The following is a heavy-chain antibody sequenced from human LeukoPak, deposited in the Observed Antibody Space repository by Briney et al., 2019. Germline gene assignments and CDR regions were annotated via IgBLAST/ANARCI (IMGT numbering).Heavy chain of an antibody. J-gene: IGHJ4*02. CDR2: TFYRSKWYY. V-gene: IGHV6-1*01. D-gene: IGHD3-10*01. Sequence: SQTLSLTCAISWDSVSSNDAAWNWIRQSPSRGLEWLGRTFYRSKWYYDSAVSVKSRITINPDTSKNQFSLQLNSVTPEDTAVYYCARENTLVRGTRNPFDYWGRGTLVTVSS. CDR1: WDSVSSNDAA. CDR3: ARENTLVRGTRNPFDY.